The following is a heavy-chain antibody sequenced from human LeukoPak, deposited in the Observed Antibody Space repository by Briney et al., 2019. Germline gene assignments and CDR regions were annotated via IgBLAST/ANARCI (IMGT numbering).Heavy chain of an antibody. J-gene: IGHJ6*04. CDR1: GFTFSSYG. Sequence: GGSLRLSCAASGFTFSSYGMHWVRQAPGRGLEWVAVISYDGSNKYYADSVKGRFTISRDNSKNTLYLQMNSLRAEDTAVYCCAKALHPSWRYYYGMDVWGKGTTATVSS. V-gene: IGHV3-30*18. CDR2: ISYDGSNK. CDR3: AKALHPSWRYYYGMDV. D-gene: IGHD6-6*01.